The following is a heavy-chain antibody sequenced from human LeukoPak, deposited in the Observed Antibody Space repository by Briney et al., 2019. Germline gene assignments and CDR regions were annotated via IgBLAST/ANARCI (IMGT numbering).Heavy chain of an antibody. CDR1: GYTFTGYH. CDR3: ARDYCSSTSCLFDY. Sequence: ASVKVSCKASGYTFTGYHMHWVRQAPGQGLEWMGRINPNSGDANYAQKFQGRVTMTRDTSISTAYMELSRLRSDDTAVYYCARDYCSSTSCLFDYWGQGTLVTVSS. D-gene: IGHD2-2*01. CDR2: INPNSGDA. V-gene: IGHV1-2*06. J-gene: IGHJ4*02.